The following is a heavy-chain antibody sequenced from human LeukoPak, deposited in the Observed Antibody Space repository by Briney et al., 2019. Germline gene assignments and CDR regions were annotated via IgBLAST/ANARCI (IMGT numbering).Heavy chain of an antibody. CDR1: GFTFNNYW. D-gene: IGHD6-13*01. CDR2: INSDGSSR. V-gene: IGHV3-74*01. CDR3: ASASSHRIAAGGDY. Sequence: PGGSLRLSCAASGFTFNNYWMHWVRQAPGKGLVWVSRINSDGSSRNYADSVKGRFTISRDNAKNTLYLQMSSLRAEDTAVYYCASASSHRIAAGGDYWGQGTLVTVSS. J-gene: IGHJ4*02.